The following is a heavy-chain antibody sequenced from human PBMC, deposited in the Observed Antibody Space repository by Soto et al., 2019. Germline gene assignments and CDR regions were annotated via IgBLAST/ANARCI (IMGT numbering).Heavy chain of an antibody. V-gene: IGHV1-69*02. CDR1: GGTFSSYT. Sequence: ASVKVSCKASGGTFSSYTISWVRQAPGQGLEWMGRIIPILGIANYAQKFQGRVTITADKSTSTAYMELSSLRFEDTAVYYCARGRGGGAVTTYYYYYMDVWGKGTTVTVSS. D-gene: IGHD4-17*01. CDR3: ARGRGGGAVTTYYYYYMDV. J-gene: IGHJ6*03. CDR2: IIPILGIA.